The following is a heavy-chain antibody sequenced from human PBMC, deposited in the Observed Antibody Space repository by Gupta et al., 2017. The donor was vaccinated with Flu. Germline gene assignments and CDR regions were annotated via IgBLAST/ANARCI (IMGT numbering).Heavy chain of an antibody. J-gene: IGHJ4*02. D-gene: IGHD6-13*01. CDR1: GFTFSSYG. Sequence: QVQLVESGGGVVQPGRSLRLSCAASGFTFSSYGMPWVRQAPGKGLEWVAVIWYDGSNKYYADSVKGRFTISRDNSKNTLYLQMNSLRAEDTAVYYCARGRGGTYSSSWYVSYWGQGTLVTVSS. V-gene: IGHV3-33*01. CDR2: IWYDGSNK. CDR3: ARGRGGTYSSSWYVSY.